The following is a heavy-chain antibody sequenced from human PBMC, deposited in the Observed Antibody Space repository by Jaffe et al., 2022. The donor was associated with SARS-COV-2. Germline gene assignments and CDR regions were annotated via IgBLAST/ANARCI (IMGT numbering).Heavy chain of an antibody. Sequence: QVQLVESGGGVVQPGRSLRLSCAASGFTFSSYTMHWVRQAPGKGLEWVAVISYDESNKYYADSVKGRFTISRDNSKNTLFLQMNSLRAEDTAVYYCAREGSSWSRYYCYYMDVWGKGTTVSVSS. CDR1: GFTFSSYT. CDR3: AREGSSWSRYYCYYMDV. D-gene: IGHD6-6*01. V-gene: IGHV3-30*04. CDR2: ISYDESNK. J-gene: IGHJ6*03.